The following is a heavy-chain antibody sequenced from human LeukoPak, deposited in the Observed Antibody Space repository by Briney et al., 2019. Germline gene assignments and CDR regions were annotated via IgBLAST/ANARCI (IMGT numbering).Heavy chain of an antibody. CDR2: IIPIFGTA. CDR1: GGTFSSYA. CDR3: AREGSGYYYMDV. V-gene: IGHV1-69*13. Sequence: GASVKVSCKASGGTFSSYAISWVRQAPGQGLEWMGGIIPIFGTANYAQKFQGRVTITADESTSTAYMELSSLRSEDTAVYYCAREGSGYYYMDVWGKGTTVTVSS. D-gene: IGHD2-15*01. J-gene: IGHJ6*03.